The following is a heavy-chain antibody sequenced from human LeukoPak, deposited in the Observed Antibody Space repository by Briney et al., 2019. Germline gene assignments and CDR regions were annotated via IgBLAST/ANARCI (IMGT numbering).Heavy chain of an antibody. V-gene: IGHV3-7*01. CDR2: IKQDGSEK. J-gene: IGHJ3*02. CDR3: ARCPGGHSGYDCDAFDI. CDR1: GFTFSSYW. Sequence: PGGSLRLSCAAPGFTFSSYWMSWVRQAPGKGLEWVANIKQDGSEKYYVDSVKGRFTISRDNAKNSLYLQMNSLRAEDTAVYYCARCPGGHSGYDCDAFDIWGQGTMVTVSS. D-gene: IGHD5-12*01.